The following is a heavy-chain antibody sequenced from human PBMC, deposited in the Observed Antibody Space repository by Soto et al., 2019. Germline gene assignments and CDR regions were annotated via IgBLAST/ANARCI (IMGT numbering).Heavy chain of an antibody. V-gene: IGHV3-74*01. Sequence: EVQLVESGGGLVQPGGSLRLSCAASGFTFSSYWMHWVRQAPEKGLVWVSRVNPYGSTTNYADSVKGQFTISRDNAKNTVYLQMNSLRAEDTAVYYCARGAGSAYYVDSWGQGTLVTVSS. CDR2: VNPYGSTT. J-gene: IGHJ4*02. D-gene: IGHD3-22*01. CDR3: ARGAGSAYYVDS. CDR1: GFTFSSYW.